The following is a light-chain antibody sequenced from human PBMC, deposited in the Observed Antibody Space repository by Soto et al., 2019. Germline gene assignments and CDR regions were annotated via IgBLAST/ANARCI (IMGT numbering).Light chain of an antibody. CDR1: SSDVGAYNW. J-gene: IGLJ2*01. V-gene: IGLV2-14*03. CDR2: DVR. Sequence: QSALTQPASVSGSLGQSITISCTGTSSDVGAYNWVSWYQQHPGKAPKLMICDVRNRPSGVSNRFSGSKSGNTASLTISGLQAEDEADYYCSSYTSSSSVVFGGGTKLTVL. CDR3: SSYTSSSSVV.